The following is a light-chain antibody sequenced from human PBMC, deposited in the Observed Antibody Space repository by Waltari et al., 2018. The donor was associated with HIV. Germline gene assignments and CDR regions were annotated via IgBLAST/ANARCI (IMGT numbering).Light chain of an antibody. CDR3: CAYAGGLE. CDR1: SSDTGNYNL. J-gene: IGLJ2*01. V-gene: IGLV2-23*01. Sequence: QSALTQPASVSGSPVQSITISCTGTSSDTGNYNLVSWYQLYPGKAPKLIIYEDNKRPSGVSNRFSGSKSADTASLTISGLQAEDEADYYCCAYAGGLEFGGGTKLTVL. CDR2: EDN.